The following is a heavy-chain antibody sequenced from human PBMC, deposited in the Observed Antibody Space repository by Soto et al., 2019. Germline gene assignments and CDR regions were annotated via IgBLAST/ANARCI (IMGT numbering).Heavy chain of an antibody. CDR3: ARRGPGGYCSGGSYYWHYYGLDV. D-gene: IGHD2-15*01. J-gene: IGHJ6*04. Sequence: AYVKVPCKASGDTFNSYDRHWVRQATGQGLEGMGWMNPNSGNTGYAQKFQGRVKMTRNTSISTDYMELCSLRSEDTAVYYCARRGPGGYCSGGSYYWHYYGLDVWGK. CDR2: MNPNSGNT. CDR1: GDTFNSYD. V-gene: IGHV1-8*01.